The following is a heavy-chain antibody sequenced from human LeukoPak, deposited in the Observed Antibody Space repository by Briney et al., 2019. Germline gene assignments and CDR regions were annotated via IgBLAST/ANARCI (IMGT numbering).Heavy chain of an antibody. J-gene: IGHJ4*02. V-gene: IGHV3-30*04. CDR2: ISYDGSNK. CDR1: GFTFRNYV. Sequence: GGSLRLSCAASGFTFRNYVIHWVRQAPGKGLGWVAVISYDGSNKYYADSVKGRFTISRDNSKNTLYLQMNSLRAEDTALYYCARDVGYSYQIDYWGQGTLVTVSS. CDR3: ARDVGYSYQIDY. D-gene: IGHD5-18*01.